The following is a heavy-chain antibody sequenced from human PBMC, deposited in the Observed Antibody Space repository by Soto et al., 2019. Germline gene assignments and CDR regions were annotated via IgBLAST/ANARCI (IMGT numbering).Heavy chain of an antibody. CDR2: LNSDGSRI. V-gene: IGHV3-74*01. D-gene: IGHD1-20*01. J-gene: IGHJ4*02. CDR1: GFTFSSHW. Sequence: EVQLVESGGGLVPPGGSLRLSCAASGFTFSSHWMHWVRQAPGKGLVWVSRLNSDGSRINYADSVRGRFTISRDNAKNTLYLQVNILRAEDTAVYYCARGGLYKYYFDYWGQGTLVTVSS. CDR3: ARGGLYKYYFDY.